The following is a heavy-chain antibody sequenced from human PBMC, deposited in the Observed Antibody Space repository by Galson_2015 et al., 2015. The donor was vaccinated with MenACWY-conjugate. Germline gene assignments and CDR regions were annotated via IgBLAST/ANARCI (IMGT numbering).Heavy chain of an antibody. J-gene: IGHJ6*02. CDR3: ARHMGGSYSHAMDV. CDR2: ISAYNGYT. CDR1: GYRFNSYG. Sequence: SVKVSCKASGYRFNSYGISWVRQAPGQGPEWMGWISAYNGYTNYAQRFLARVTTTTDASTSTAYMELRSLTSDDTAVYYCARHMGGSYSHAMDVWGHGTTVTVSS. V-gene: IGHV1-18*01. D-gene: IGHD3-16*01.